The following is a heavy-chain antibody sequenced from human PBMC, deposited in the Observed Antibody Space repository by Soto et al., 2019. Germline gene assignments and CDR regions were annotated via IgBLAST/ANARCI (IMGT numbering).Heavy chain of an antibody. CDR2: ISARNGDT. CDR3: ARGRYGDY. CDR1: GYTFTSYG. Sequence: QVHLVQSGAEVNKPGASVKVSCKGSGYTFTSYGITWVRQAPGQGLEWMGWISARNGDTDYAQKLQGRVTVTRDTSTSTAYMELRSLRSDDTAVYYCARGRYGDYWGQGALVTVSS. D-gene: IGHD1-1*01. J-gene: IGHJ4*02. V-gene: IGHV1-18*01.